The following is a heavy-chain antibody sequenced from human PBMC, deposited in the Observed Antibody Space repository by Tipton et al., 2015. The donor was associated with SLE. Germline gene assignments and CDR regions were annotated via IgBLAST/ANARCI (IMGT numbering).Heavy chain of an antibody. CDR3: ARGRKHSA. Sequence: TLSLTCAVSGYSISSGYYWGWVRQPPGKGLEWIGEINHGENTNYNPSLKSRVTMSIDTSKNQFSLNLTSVTAADTAVYYCARGRKHSAWGQGTLVIVSS. V-gene: IGHV4-38-2*01. CDR2: INHGENT. D-gene: IGHD3-3*02. J-gene: IGHJ5*02. CDR1: GYSISSGYY.